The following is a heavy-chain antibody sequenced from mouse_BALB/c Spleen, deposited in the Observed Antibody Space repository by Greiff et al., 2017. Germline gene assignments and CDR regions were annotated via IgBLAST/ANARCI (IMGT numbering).Heavy chain of an antibody. V-gene: IGHV5-6*01. CDR2: ISSGGSYT. CDR3: ANYYGSRAWFAY. J-gene: IGHJ3*01. Sequence: EVKLVESGGDLVKPGGSLKLSCAASGFTFSSYGMSWVRQTPDKRLEWVATISSGGSYTYYPDSVKGRFTISRDNAKNTLYLQMSSLKSEDTAMYYCANYYGSRAWFAYWGQGTLVTVSA. D-gene: IGHD1-1*01. CDR1: GFTFSSYG.